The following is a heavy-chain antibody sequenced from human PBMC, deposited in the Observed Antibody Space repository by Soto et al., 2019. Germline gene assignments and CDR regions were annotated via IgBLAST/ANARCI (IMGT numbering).Heavy chain of an antibody. CDR1: GYSFPTYW. Sequence: EVQLVQSGGEVKKPGESLKISCKGSGYSFPTYWISWVRQMPGKGLEWMGRIDPSDSYTSYRQSFQGHVTNSVDKSISTAYLQFTRLQAWDTAMYYCARHNTDADALVDHWGQGTLVTVYS. J-gene: IGHJ4*02. V-gene: IGHV5-10-1*03. CDR3: ARHNTDADALVDH. D-gene: IGHD5-18*01. CDR2: IDPSDSYT.